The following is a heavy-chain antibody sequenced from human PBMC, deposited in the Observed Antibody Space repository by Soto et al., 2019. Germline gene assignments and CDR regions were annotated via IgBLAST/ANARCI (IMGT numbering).Heavy chain of an antibody. CDR3: ARGSAYCGGACYSSWFDP. J-gene: IGHJ5*02. CDR2: IIPIFGTA. D-gene: IGHD2-21*02. CDR1: GGTFSSYA. Sequence: SVKVSCKASGGTFSSYAISWVRQAPGQGLEWMGGIIPIFGTANYAQKFQGRVTITADESTSTAYMELSSLRSEDTAVYYCARGSAYCGGACYSSWFDPWGQGTLVTVSS. V-gene: IGHV1-69*13.